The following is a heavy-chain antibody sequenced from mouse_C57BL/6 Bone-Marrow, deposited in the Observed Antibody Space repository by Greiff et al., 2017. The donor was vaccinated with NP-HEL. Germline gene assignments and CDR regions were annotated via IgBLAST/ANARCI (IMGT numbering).Heavy chain of an antibody. Sequence: VQLQQSGGDLVKPGGSLKLSCAASGFTFSSYGMSWVRQTPDKRLEWVATISSGGSYTYYPDSVKGRFTISRDNAKNTLYLQMSSLKSEDTAMYYCARHLGRVFDYWGQGTTLTVSS. J-gene: IGHJ2*01. V-gene: IGHV5-6*01. CDR1: GFTFSSYG. D-gene: IGHD4-1*01. CDR3: ARHLGRVFDY. CDR2: ISSGGSYT.